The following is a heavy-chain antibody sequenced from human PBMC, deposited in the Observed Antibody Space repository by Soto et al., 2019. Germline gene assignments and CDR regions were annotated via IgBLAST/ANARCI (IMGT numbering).Heavy chain of an antibody. Sequence: LRLSCAASGFTFSSYSMNWVRQAPGKGLEWVSSISSSSSYIYYADSVKGRFTISRDNAKNSLYLQMNSLRAEDTAVYYCARGGGYSYGYHFDYWGQGTLVTVSS. J-gene: IGHJ4*02. D-gene: IGHD5-18*01. CDR3: ARGGGYSYGYHFDY. CDR2: ISSSSSYI. CDR1: GFTFSSYS. V-gene: IGHV3-21*01.